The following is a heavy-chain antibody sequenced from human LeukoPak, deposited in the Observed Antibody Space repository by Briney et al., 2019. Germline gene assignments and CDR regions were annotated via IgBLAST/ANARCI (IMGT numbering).Heavy chain of an antibody. D-gene: IGHD1-26*01. Sequence: PSETLSLTCTVSGGSLSSGDYYWSWVRQPPGKGLEWIGYIYYSGITYYNLSLRSRFTISVDTSKNQFSLKVNSVTAADTAVYYCARDVGATTPYYYGMDVWGQGTTVTVSS. CDR1: GGSLSSGDYY. V-gene: IGHV4-30-4*08. CDR3: ARDVGATTPYYYGMDV. CDR2: IYYSGIT. J-gene: IGHJ6*02.